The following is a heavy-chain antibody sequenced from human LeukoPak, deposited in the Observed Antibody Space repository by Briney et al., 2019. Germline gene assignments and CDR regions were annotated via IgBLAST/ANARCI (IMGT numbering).Heavy chain of an antibody. CDR3: AREETWFSTTWYYFDY. V-gene: IGHV3-30*04. CDR1: GFTFSNYA. Sequence: GGSLRLSCAASGFTFSNYAMHWVRQAPGKGPEWVALISYDGSNKNYADSVKGRFTISRDNSKNTLFLQMNSLRTEDTAVFYCAREETWFSTTWYYFDYWGQGTLVTVSS. D-gene: IGHD2-2*01. J-gene: IGHJ4*02. CDR2: ISYDGSNK.